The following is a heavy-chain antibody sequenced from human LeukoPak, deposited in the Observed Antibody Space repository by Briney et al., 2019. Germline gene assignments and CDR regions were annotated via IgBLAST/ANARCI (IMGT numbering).Heavy chain of an antibody. Sequence: GGSLRLSCAASGFTVSSNYMSWVRQAPGKGLEWVSVIYSGGSTYYADSVKGRFTISRDNSKNTLYLQMNSLRAEDTAVYYCAHGYNSRPFDYWDQGTLVTVSS. V-gene: IGHV3-53*01. J-gene: IGHJ4*02. CDR2: IYSGGST. CDR1: GFTVSSNY. CDR3: AHGYNSRPFDY. D-gene: IGHD5-24*01.